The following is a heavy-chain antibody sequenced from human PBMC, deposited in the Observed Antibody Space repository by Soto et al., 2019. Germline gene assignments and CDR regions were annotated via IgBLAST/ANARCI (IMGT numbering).Heavy chain of an antibody. CDR2: IYYSGST. Sequence: PSETLSLTCTVSGGSIRSYSWNWMRQPPGKGLEWIGYIYYSGSTNYNPSLKSRVTISVDTSKNQFSLKLTSVTAADTAVYHCARGGNYYASGSFYNDYWGPGTLVTVSS. CDR3: ARGGNYYASGSFYNDY. J-gene: IGHJ4*02. V-gene: IGHV4-59*01. D-gene: IGHD3-10*01. CDR1: GGSIRSYS.